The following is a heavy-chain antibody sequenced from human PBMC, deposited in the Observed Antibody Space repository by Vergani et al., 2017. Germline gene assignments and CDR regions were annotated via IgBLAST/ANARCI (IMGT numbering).Heavy chain of an antibody. V-gene: IGHV1-69*08. D-gene: IGHD1-26*01. CDR1: GATFRSNT. CDR3: ARGGLYSGSWATGYGMDV. J-gene: IGHJ6*02. CDR2: IIPIFGTA. Sequence: QVQLVQSGAEVKKPGSSVKVSCKASGATFRSNTISWVRQVPGQGLEWMGRIIPIFGTANYAQKFQGRVTITADESTSTAYMELSSLRSEDTAVYYCARGGLYSGSWATGYGMDVWGQGTTVTVSS.